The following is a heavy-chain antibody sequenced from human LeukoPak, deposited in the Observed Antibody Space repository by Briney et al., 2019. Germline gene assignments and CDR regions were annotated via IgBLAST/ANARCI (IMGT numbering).Heavy chain of an antibody. CDR2: IKSKTDGGTT. J-gene: IGHJ4*02. CDR3: ARGDDSGYYDYFDY. CDR1: GFTFSNAW. V-gene: IGHV3-15*01. D-gene: IGHD3-22*01. Sequence: GGSLRLSCAASGFTFSNAWMSWVRQAPGKGLEWVGRIKSKTDGGTTDYAAPVKGRFTISRDFSKNTVFLHMNSLRAEDTAMYYCARGDDSGYYDYFDYWGQGALVTVSS.